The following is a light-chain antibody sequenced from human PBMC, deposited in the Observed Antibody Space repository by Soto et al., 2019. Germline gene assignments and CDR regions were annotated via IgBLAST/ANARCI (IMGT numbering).Light chain of an antibody. V-gene: IGLV4-69*01. Sequence: LTQSPSASASPGASVKLTCTLSSAHSNYAIAWHQQQPEKGPRYLVKVNSDGTHSRGDGIPDRFSGSSSGVERYLTISSLQSDDEADYYCQTWGTGIWVFGGGTKLTVL. CDR2: VNSDGTH. CDR3: QTWGTGIWV. J-gene: IGLJ3*02. CDR1: SAHSNYA.